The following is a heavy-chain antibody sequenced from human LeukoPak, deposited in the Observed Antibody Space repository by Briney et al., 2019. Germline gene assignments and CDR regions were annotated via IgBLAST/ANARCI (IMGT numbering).Heavy chain of an antibody. V-gene: IGHV3-23*01. CDR2: ISGCGGST. Sequence: GGSLRLSCAASGFTFSSYAMSWVRQAPGKGLEWVSAISGCGGSTYYADSVKGRFTISRDNSKNTLYLQMNSLRAEDTAVYYCAKGKIRGSGSLYYFDYWGQGTLVTVSS. J-gene: IGHJ4*02. CDR1: GFTFSSYA. CDR3: AKGKIRGSGSLYYFDY. D-gene: IGHD3-22*01.